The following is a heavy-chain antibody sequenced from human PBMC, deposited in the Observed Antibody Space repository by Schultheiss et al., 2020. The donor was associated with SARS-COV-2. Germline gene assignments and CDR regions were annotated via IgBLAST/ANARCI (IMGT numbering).Heavy chain of an antibody. CDR2: ISGSGGST. Sequence: GGSLRLSCEASGFTVSSSALHWVRQAPGKGLEWFSAISGSGGSTYYADSVKGRFTISRDNSKNTLYLQMNSLRAEDTAIYYCARDSTYCSGDCSFDYWGQGSLVTVSS. CDR3: ARDSTYCSGDCSFDY. CDR1: GFTVSSSA. D-gene: IGHD2-21*02. J-gene: IGHJ4*02. V-gene: IGHV3-23*01.